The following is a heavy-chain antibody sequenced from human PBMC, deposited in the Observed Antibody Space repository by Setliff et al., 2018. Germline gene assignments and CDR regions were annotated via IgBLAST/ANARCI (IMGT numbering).Heavy chain of an antibody. D-gene: IGHD3-10*01. J-gene: IGHJ6*03. CDR3: ARASRFGTIRYRGDYYMDV. Sequence: GASVKVSCKASGYIFTSYGISWVRQAPGQGLEWMGWINTNTGNPSYAQGFTGRFVFSLDTSVSTAYLQISSLKAEDTAVYYCARASRFGTIRYRGDYYMDVWGKGTTVTVS. V-gene: IGHV7-4-1*02. CDR1: GYIFTSYG. CDR2: INTNTGNP.